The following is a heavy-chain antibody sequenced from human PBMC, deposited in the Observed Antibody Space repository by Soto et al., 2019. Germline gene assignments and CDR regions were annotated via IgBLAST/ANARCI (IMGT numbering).Heavy chain of an antibody. CDR3: ARGPNYDILTGNYDGMDV. V-gene: IGHV1-18*01. Sequence: QVQLVQSGAEVKKPGASVKVSCKASGYTFSSYGISWVRQAPGQGLEWMGWISAYNGNTNYAQKLQGRVTMTTDTSTSTAYMELRRLRSDDTAVYYCARGPNYDILTGNYDGMDVWGQGTTVTVSS. J-gene: IGHJ6*02. CDR1: GYTFSSYG. D-gene: IGHD3-9*01. CDR2: ISAYNGNT.